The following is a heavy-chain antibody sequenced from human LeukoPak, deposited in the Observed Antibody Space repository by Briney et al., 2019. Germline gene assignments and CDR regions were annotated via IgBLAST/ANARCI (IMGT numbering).Heavy chain of an antibody. J-gene: IGHJ4*02. CDR1: GGSISSSSYY. V-gene: IGHV4-39*07. D-gene: IGHD6-19*01. CDR3: ARALFTPYSSGWYALDY. CDR2: IYYSGST. Sequence: PSETLSLTCTVSGGSISSSSYYWGWIRQPPGKGLEWIGSIYYSGSTYYNPSLKSRVTISVDTSKNQFSLKLSSVTAADTAVYYCARALFTPYSSGWYALDYWGQGTLVTVSS.